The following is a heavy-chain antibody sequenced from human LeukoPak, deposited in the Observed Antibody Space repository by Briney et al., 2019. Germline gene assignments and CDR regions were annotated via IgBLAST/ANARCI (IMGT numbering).Heavy chain of an antibody. J-gene: IGHJ3*02. V-gene: IGHV4-39*07. CDR1: GGSISSSSYY. CDR3: AKITYYDFWSGNGAFDI. D-gene: IGHD3-3*01. Sequence: SETLSLTCTVSGGSISSSSYYWGWIRQPPGKGLEWIGSIYYSGSTYYNPSLKSRVTISVDTSKNQFSLKLSSVTAADTAVYYCAKITYYDFWSGNGAFDIWGQGTMVTVSS. CDR2: IYYSGST.